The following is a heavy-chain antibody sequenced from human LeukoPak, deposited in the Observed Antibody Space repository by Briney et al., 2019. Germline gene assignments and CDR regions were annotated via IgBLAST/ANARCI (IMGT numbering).Heavy chain of an antibody. V-gene: IGHV3-15*01. Sequence: GGSLRLSCAASGFTLSNALMTWVSQAPGKGLEWVGHIKRQSDGGTTDYAAPVKGRFTISRDDSKNTLYLQMNSLKTDDTAVYYCTTWDGVDWGQGTMVTVSS. D-gene: IGHD1-26*01. CDR1: GFTLSNAL. CDR3: TTWDGVD. CDR2: IKRQSDGGTT. J-gene: IGHJ3*01.